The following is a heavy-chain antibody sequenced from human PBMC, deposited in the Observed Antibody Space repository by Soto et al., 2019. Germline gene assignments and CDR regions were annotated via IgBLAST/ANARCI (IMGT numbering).Heavy chain of an antibody. D-gene: IGHD2-2*01. V-gene: IGHV6-1*01. J-gene: IGHJ4*02. CDR1: GDSVSSNSAA. Sequence: PSQTLSLTCAISGDSVSSNSAAWNWIRQSPSRGLEWLGRTYYRSKWYNDYAVSVKSRITINPDTSKNQFSLQLNSVTPEDTAVYYCAREAIYCSSTSCPGFDYWGQGTLVTVPQ. CDR2: TYYRSKWYN. CDR3: AREAIYCSSTSCPGFDY.